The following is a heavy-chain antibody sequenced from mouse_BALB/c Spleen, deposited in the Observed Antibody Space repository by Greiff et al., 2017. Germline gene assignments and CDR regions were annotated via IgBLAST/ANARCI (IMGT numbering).Heavy chain of an antibody. Sequence: VQLKESGPELMKPGASVKISCKASGYSFTSYYMHWVKQSHGKSLEWIGYIDPFNGGTSYNQKFKGKATLTVDKSSSTAYMHLSSLTSEDSAVYYCARKMAYDYDEGFAYWGQGTLVTVSA. J-gene: IGHJ3*01. CDR3: ARKMAYDYDEGFAY. CDR2: IDPFNGGT. CDR1: GYSFTSYY. D-gene: IGHD2-4*01. V-gene: IGHV1S135*01.